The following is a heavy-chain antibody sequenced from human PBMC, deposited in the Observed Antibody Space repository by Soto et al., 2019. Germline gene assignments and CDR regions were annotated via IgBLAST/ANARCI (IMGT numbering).Heavy chain of an antibody. CDR3: ARDRGYCGGDCWPDAFDI. D-gene: IGHD2-21*02. CDR2: INPSGGST. Sequence: VKVSCKASGYTFTSYYMHWVRQAPGQGLEWMGIINPSGGSTSYAQKFQGRVTMTRDTSTSTVYMELSSLRSEDTAVYYCARDRGYCGGDCWPDAFDIWGQGTMVTVSS. CDR1: GYTFTSYY. V-gene: IGHV1-46*01. J-gene: IGHJ3*02.